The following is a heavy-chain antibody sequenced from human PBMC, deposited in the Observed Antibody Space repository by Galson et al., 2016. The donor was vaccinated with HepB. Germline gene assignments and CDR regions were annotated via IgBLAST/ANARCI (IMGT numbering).Heavy chain of an antibody. V-gene: IGHV3-21*01. CDR3: SRSTGAFFATFDY. CDR1: GFTFSSYS. Sequence: LRLSCAASGFTFSSYSMNWVRQAPGKGLEWVSSISSGSSHIFYADSVKGRFTISRDNAKNSLYLQMNSLRAEDTALYYCSRSTGAFFATFDYWGQGTLVTVSS. J-gene: IGHJ4*02. CDR2: ISSGSSHI. D-gene: IGHD2-2*01.